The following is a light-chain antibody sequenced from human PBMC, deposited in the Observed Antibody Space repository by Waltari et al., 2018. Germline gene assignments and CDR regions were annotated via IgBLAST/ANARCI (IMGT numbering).Light chain of an antibody. CDR2: DVP. J-gene: IGLJ2*01. CDR3: CSYAGKYTSV. V-gene: IGLV2-11*01. Sequence: QSALTQPRSVSGSPGQSVTLSCTGTSSDIGGYNYVSCYPPHPGKVPNPIIFDVPTRPAGVPDRVSGSKAGNPASLTISGLQAGDEAVYFCCSYAGKYTSVFGAGTKVTVL. CDR1: SSDIGGYNY.